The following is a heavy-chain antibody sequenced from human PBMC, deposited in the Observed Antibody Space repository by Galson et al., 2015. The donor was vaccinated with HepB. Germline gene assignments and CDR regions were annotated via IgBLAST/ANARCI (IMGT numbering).Heavy chain of an antibody. CDR3: ARSRSGMYRLSYFDS. J-gene: IGHJ4*02. Sequence: SETLSLTCVVSGGSLGGHYWSWIRQSPGKGLQWLGEVNHGGTTKYNPSLQSRITVSIDTPKNLFSLTLKSVTAADTALYYWARSRSGMYRLSYFDSWGQGTLVTVSS. V-gene: IGHV4-34*01. D-gene: IGHD1-26*01. CDR2: VNHGGTT. CDR1: GGSLGGHY.